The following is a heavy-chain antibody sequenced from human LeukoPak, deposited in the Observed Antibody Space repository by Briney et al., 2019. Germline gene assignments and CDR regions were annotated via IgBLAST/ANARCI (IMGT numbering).Heavy chain of an antibody. D-gene: IGHD2-15*01. V-gene: IGHV3-30*04. Sequence: GGSLRLSCAASGFTFSSYAMHWVRQAPGKGLEWVAVISYDGSNKYYADSVKGRFTISRDNSKNTLYLQMNSLRAEDTAVYYCAREYIVVVVAATAPGYWGQGTLVTVSS. CDR3: AREYIVVVVAATAPGY. J-gene: IGHJ4*02. CDR2: ISYDGSNK. CDR1: GFTFSSYA.